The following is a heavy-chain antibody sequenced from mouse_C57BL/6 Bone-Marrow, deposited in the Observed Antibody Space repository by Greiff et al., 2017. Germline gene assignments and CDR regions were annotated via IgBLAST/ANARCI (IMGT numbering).Heavy chain of an antibody. Sequence: VQLQQSGAELARPGASVKLSCKASGYTFTSYGISWVKQRTGQGLEWIGEIYPRSGNTYYNEKFKGKATLTADKSSSTAYMELRSLTSEDSAVYFCARSKMGTYYFDYWGQGTTLTVSS. J-gene: IGHJ2*01. CDR3: ARSKMGTYYFDY. CDR1: GYTFTSYG. D-gene: IGHD2-3*01. CDR2: IYPRSGNT. V-gene: IGHV1-81*01.